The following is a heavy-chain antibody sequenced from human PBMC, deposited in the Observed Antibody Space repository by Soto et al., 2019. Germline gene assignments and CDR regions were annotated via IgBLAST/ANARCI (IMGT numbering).Heavy chain of an antibody. D-gene: IGHD3-10*01. V-gene: IGHV4-31*03. CDR2: IYYSGST. CDR3: ARDVVRGGNFDY. CDR1: GGSISGGGYY. J-gene: IGHJ4*02. Sequence: QVQLQESGPGLVKPSQTLSLTCTVSGGSISGGGYYWSWIRQPPGKGLEWIGYIYYSGSTYYNPSLKSRVTISIDTSKNQFSLKLSSVTAADTAVYYWARDVVRGGNFDYGGQGTLVTVSS.